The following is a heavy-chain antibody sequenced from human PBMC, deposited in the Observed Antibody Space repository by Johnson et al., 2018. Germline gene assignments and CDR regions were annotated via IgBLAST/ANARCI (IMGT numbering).Heavy chain of an antibody. D-gene: IGHD6-19*01. CDR1: GFTFSSYS. CDR2: IRSSGSYI. CDR3: ARDISGWYSKGDLQH. V-gene: IGHV3-21*06. J-gene: IGHJ1*01. Sequence: VQLVESGGGLVQPGGSLRLSCAASGFTFSSYSMNWVRQAPGKGLEWVSSIRSSGSYIYYADSLKGRFTISRDNAKNSLNLQMNSRRAEDTAVYYCARDISGWYSKGDLQHWGQGTLVTVSS.